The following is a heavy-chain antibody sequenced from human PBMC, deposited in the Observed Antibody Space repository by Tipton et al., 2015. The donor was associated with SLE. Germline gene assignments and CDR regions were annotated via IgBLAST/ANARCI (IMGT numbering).Heavy chain of an antibody. CDR3: ARDWRYSGYDPSGYSFDY. J-gene: IGHJ4*02. CDR2: ISSSSSYT. Sequence: SLRLSCAASGFTFSDYYMSWIRQAPGKGLEWVSYISSSSSYTNYADSVKGRFTISRDNAKNSLYLQMNSLRAEDTAVYYCARDWRYSGYDPSGYSFDYWGQGTLVTVSS. CDR1: GFTFSDYY. V-gene: IGHV3-11*05. D-gene: IGHD5-12*01.